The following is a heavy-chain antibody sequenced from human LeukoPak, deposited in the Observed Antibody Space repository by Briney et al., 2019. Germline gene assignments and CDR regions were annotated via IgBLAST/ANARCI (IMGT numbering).Heavy chain of an antibody. Sequence: ASVKVSCKASGYTFTSYGISWVRQAPGQGLEWMGWISAYNGNTNYAQKLQGRVTMTTDTSTSTAYVELRSLRSDDTAVYYCARVGWFGIYYYYMDVWGKGTTVTISS. D-gene: IGHD3-10*01. CDR2: ISAYNGNT. J-gene: IGHJ6*03. V-gene: IGHV1-18*01. CDR3: ARVGWFGIYYYYMDV. CDR1: GYTFTSYG.